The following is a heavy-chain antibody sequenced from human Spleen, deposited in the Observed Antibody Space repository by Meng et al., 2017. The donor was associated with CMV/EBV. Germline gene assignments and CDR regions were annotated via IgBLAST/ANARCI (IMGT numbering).Heavy chain of an antibody. CDR2: IYYSGTI. D-gene: IGHD3-3*01. V-gene: IGHV4-39*07. CDR3: ARAVGVVISFDY. CDR1: GGSISSSSYY. J-gene: IGHJ4*02. Sequence: SETLSLTCTVSGGSISSSSYYWGWVRQPPGKGLEWIGSIYYSGTIYHNPSLKTRVTVSVDTSKTHFSLRLSSVTAADTAVYYCARAVGVVISFDYWGQGTLVTVSS.